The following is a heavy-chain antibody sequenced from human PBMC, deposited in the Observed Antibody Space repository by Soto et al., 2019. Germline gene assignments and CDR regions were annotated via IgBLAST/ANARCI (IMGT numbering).Heavy chain of an antibody. Sequence: EVQLVESGGGLVQPGGSLRISCGASGFTFSDYWMSWVRQAPGKGLEWVANMNKDGSEKFYVDSVKGRFTNSRDNAKESLYLQMNSLRDEDTAVYYCARDASGWSVYWGQGTLVTVSS. CDR1: GFTFSDYW. CDR3: ARDASGWSVY. D-gene: IGHD6-19*01. CDR2: MNKDGSEK. J-gene: IGHJ4*02. V-gene: IGHV3-7*04.